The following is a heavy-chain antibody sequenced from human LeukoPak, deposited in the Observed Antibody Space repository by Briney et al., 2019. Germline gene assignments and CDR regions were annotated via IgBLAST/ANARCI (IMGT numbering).Heavy chain of an antibody. CDR2: INHSGST. D-gene: IGHD2-2*01. J-gene: IGHJ4*02. Sequence: MTSETLSPTCAVYGGSFSGYYWSWIRQPPGKGLEWIGEINHSGSTNYNPSLKSRVTISVDTSKNQFSLKLSSVTAADTAVYYCARDSGEAEVPAAMFDYWGQGTLVTVSS. CDR3: ARDSGEAEVPAAMFDY. V-gene: IGHV4-34*01. CDR1: GGSFSGYY.